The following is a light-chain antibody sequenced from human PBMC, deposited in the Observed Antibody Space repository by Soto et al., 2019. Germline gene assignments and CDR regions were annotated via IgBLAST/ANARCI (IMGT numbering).Light chain of an antibody. V-gene: IGKV3-20*01. CDR1: QSIASTF. Sequence: ENVWTKSPGTLSLSPGARATLSCRASQSIASTFLAWYQQKPGQDPMLLIYAASSRATGIPDRFSGSGSGTDFTLTISRLEPEDFAVYYCQQYDKSLDTFGQGTKLEIK. CDR3: QQYDKSLDT. CDR2: AAS. J-gene: IGKJ2*01.